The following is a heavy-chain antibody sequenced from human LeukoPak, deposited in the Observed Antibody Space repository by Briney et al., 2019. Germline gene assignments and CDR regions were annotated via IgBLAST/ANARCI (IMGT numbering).Heavy chain of an antibody. Sequence: SETLSLTCAVYGGSFSGYYWSWIRQPPGKGLEWIGEINHSGSTNYNPSLKSRVTISVDTSKNQFSLKLSSVTAADTAVYYCARKRVIVATLRAHRSPFFDIWGQGTMVTVSS. D-gene: IGHD5-12*01. J-gene: IGHJ3*02. CDR3: ARKRVIVATLRAHRSPFFDI. V-gene: IGHV4-34*01. CDR1: GGSFSGYY. CDR2: INHSGST.